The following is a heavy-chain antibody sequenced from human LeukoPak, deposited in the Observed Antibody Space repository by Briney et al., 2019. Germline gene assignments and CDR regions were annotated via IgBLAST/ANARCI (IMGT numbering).Heavy chain of an antibody. V-gene: IGHV1-2*06. CDR3: AREVGYSSSYYGRFDP. Sequence: GASVKVSCKASGYTFTGYYMHWVRQAPGQGLEGMGRVNPNNGVPNYAQKFQGRVTMTRDTAISTFYMELSSLRSDDTAVYFCAREVGYSSSYYGRFDPWGQGTLVIVSS. J-gene: IGHJ5*02. CDR2: VNPNNGVP. D-gene: IGHD2-2*01. CDR1: GYTFTGYY.